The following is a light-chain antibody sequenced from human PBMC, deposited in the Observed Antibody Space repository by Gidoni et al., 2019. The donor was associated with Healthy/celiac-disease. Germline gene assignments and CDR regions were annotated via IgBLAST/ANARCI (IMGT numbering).Light chain of an antibody. J-gene: IGLJ3*02. V-gene: IGLV1-44*01. CDR2: SNN. Sequence: QSVLTQPPSASGTPGQRVTISCSGSSSNIGSNTVNWYQQLPGTAPKLLIYSNNQRPSGFPARFSGSKSGTSASLAISGLQSEDEADYYCAAWDDSLTGPVFGGGTKLTV. CDR3: AAWDDSLTGPV. CDR1: SSNIGSNT.